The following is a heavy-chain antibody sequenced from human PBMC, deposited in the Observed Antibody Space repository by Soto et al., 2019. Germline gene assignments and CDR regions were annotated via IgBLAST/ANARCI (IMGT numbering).Heavy chain of an antibody. CDR3: VTGVEARADDYYYYDIDV. J-gene: IGHJ6*02. CDR2: INPNSGGT. CDR1: GCTFTGYY. D-gene: IGHD6-6*01. Sequence: QVQLVQSGAEVKKPGASVKVSCKASGCTFTGYYLHWVRQAPGQGLEWMGWINPNSGGTNYAQKFQGRVTMTSDTYSSTADLELSTLRTADTAVYYCVTGVEARADDYYYYDIDVWGQGTQVPVSS. V-gene: IGHV1-2*02.